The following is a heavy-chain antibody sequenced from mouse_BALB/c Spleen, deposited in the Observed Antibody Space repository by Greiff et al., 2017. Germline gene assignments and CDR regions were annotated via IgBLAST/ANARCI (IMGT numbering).Heavy chain of an antibody. CDR1: GFTFSSYA. CDR3: SRVEDGGVWFAY. V-gene: IGHV5-6-5*01. Sequence: EVQLVESGGGLVKPGGSLKLSCAASGFTFSSYAMSWVRQTPEKRLEWVASISSGGSTYYPDSVKGRFTISRDNARNILYLQMSSLRSEDTAMYYCSRVEDGGVWFAYWGQGTLVTVSA. J-gene: IGHJ3*01. CDR2: ISSGGST.